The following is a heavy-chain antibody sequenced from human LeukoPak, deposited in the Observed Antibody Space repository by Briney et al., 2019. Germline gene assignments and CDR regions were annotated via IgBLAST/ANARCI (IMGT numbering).Heavy chain of an antibody. Sequence: SETLSLTCTVSGGSISSSSYYWGWIRQPPGKGLEWIGSIYYSGSTYYNPSLKSRVTISVDTSKNQFSLKLSSVTAADTAVYYCARHFYGDVPTYWGQGTPVTVSS. J-gene: IGHJ4*02. CDR3: ARHFYGDVPTY. V-gene: IGHV4-39*01. CDR1: GGSISSSSYY. D-gene: IGHD4-17*01. CDR2: IYYSGST.